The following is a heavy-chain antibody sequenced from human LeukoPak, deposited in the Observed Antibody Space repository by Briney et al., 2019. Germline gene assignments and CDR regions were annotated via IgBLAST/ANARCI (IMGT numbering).Heavy chain of an antibody. CDR3: ALAHSTIVGAFDY. CDR1: GFTFSSYE. V-gene: IGHV3-48*03. Sequence: GGSQRLSCAASGFTFSSYEMNWVRQAPGKGLEWVSYISSSGSTIYYADSVKGRFTISRDNAKNSLYLQMNSLRAEDTAVYYCALAHSTIVGAFDYWGQGTLVTVSS. J-gene: IGHJ4*02. CDR2: ISSSGSTI. D-gene: IGHD1-26*01.